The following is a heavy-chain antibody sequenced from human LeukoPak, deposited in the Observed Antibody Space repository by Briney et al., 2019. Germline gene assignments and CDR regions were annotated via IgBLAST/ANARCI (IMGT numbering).Heavy chain of an antibody. D-gene: IGHD5-12*01. CDR3: AKGTSGYSGYWSPDY. V-gene: IGHV3-23*01. J-gene: IGHJ4*02. CDR2: ISGSGGST. Sequence: GGSLRLSCAASGFTFSSYAMSWVRQAPGKGLEWVSAISGSGGSTYYADSVKGRFTISRDNSKNTLYLQMNSLRAKDTAVYYCAKGTSGYSGYWSPDYWGQGTLVTVSS. CDR1: GFTFSSYA.